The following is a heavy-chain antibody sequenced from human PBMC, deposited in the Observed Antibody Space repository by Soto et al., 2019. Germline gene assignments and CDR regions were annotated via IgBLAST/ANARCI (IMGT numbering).Heavy chain of an antibody. J-gene: IGHJ1*01. CDR1: GGTFSSYA. Sequence: QVQLVQSGAEVKKPGSSVKVSCKASGGTFSSYAISWVRQAPGQGLEWMGGIIPIFGTANYAQKFQGRVTITADESTSTAYMELSSLRSEDTAVYYCVRAVGRYCSGGSCYSQYFQHWGQGTLVTVSS. D-gene: IGHD2-15*01. CDR3: VRAVGRYCSGGSCYSQYFQH. CDR2: IIPIFGTA. V-gene: IGHV1-69*01.